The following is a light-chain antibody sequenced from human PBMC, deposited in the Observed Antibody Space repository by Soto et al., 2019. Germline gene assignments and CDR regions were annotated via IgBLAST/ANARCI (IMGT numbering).Light chain of an antibody. CDR2: GAS. CDR3: QQSNDWWT. CDR1: QSVGSI. J-gene: IGKJ1*01. Sequence: IVMTQSPATLSVSPGERATLSCRAGQSVGSILAWYQQKPGQAPRLLIYGASTRATGIPARFSGSGSGTEFTLTISSLQSEDFAVYYCQQSNDWWTFGQGTKVDIK. V-gene: IGKV3-15*01.